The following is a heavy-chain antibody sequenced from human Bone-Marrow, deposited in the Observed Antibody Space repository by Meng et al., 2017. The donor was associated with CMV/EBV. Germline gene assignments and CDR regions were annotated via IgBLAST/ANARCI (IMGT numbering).Heavy chain of an antibody. CDR3: ATISYTPQGGFDP. J-gene: IGHJ5*02. CDR1: GGSISSYY. CDR2: TFYSGST. D-gene: IGHD2-2*02. V-gene: IGHV4-59*01. Sequence: SETLSLTCTVSGGSISSYYWSWIRQPPGKGLEWIGYTFYSGSTKYNPSLTSRVTISVDTSKNQFSLKLSSVTAADTAVYYCATISYTPQGGFDPWGQGTLVTFSS.